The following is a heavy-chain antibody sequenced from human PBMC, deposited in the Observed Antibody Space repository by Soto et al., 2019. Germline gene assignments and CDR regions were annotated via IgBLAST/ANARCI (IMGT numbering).Heavy chain of an antibody. Sequence: ASVKVSCKASGYYMHWVRQAPGQGLEWMGIINPSGDTTVYAQKFQGRFTMTRDTSSSTVYMELSSLRSEDTAVYYCARIQWEMATTTAFDYWGQGTLVTVSS. J-gene: IGHJ4*02. D-gene: IGHD1-26*01. CDR3: ARIQWEMATTTAFDY. V-gene: IGHV1-46*01. CDR2: INPSGDTT. CDR1: GYY.